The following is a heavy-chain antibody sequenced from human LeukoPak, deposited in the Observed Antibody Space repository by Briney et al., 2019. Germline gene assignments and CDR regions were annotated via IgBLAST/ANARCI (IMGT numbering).Heavy chain of an antibody. CDR3: ARASAGTYYDFWSNFDY. Sequence: GASVKVSCKASGYTFTSYAMHWVRQAPGQRLEWMGWINAGNGNTKYSQKFQGRVTITRDTSASTAYMELSSLRSEDTAVYYCARASAGTYYDFWSNFDYWGQGTLVTVSS. CDR2: INAGNGNT. V-gene: IGHV1-3*01. CDR1: GYTFTSYA. D-gene: IGHD3-3*01. J-gene: IGHJ4*02.